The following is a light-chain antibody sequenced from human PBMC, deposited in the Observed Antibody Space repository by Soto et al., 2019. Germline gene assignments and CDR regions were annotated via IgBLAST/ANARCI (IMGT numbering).Light chain of an antibody. J-gene: IGKJ1*01. Sequence: ENVLTQSPGTLSLSPGERATLSCRASQSVSSSYLAWYQQRPGQAPRLLLYGASSRATGIPDRFSGSGSGTDFTLTISRLEPEDFAVYYCQQYGSSPRTFGQGTKVDI. CDR3: QQYGSSPRT. V-gene: IGKV3-20*01. CDR2: GAS. CDR1: QSVSSSY.